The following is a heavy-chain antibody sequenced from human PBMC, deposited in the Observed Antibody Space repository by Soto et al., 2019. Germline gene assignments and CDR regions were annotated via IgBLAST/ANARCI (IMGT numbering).Heavy chain of an antibody. J-gene: IGHJ3*01. CDR2: ISVGSGSI. V-gene: IGHV3-48*02. CDR3: VRDHIWAFDF. D-gene: IGHD2-21*01. CDR1: GFTFSSFA. Sequence: GGSLRLSCAASGFTFSSFAMNWVRQAPGKGLEWISYISVGSGSIFYADSVKGRFTISRDDAKNSLYLQMNTLRDEDTAVYFCVRDHIWAFDFWGRGTMVTVSS.